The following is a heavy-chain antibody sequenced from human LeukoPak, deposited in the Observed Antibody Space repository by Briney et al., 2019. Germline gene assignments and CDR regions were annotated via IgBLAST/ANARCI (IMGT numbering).Heavy chain of an antibody. CDR2: INHSGST. CDR1: GFTVSSNY. D-gene: IGHD3-3*01. V-gene: IGHV4-34*01. CDR3: ARGLRYDFWSGYNLRERSDP. J-gene: IGHJ5*02. Sequence: PGGSLRLSCAASGFTVSSNYMSWVRQPPGKGLEWIGEINHSGSTNYNPSLKSRVTISVDTSKNQFSLKLSSVTAADTAVYYCARGLRYDFWSGYNLRERSDPWGQGTLVTVSS.